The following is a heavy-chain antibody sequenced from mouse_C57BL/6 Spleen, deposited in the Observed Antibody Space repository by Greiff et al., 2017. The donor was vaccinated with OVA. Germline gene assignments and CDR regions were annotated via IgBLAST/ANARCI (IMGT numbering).Heavy chain of an antibody. D-gene: IGHD3-1*01. CDR2: ISYDGSN. CDR1: GYSIPSGYY. J-gene: IGHJ4*01. CDR3: ASPRRDYYAMDY. V-gene: IGHV3-6*01. Sequence: EVKVEESGPGLVKPSQSLSLTCSVTGYSIPSGYYWNWIRQFPGNKLEWMGYISYDGSNNYNPSLKNRISITRDTSKNQFFLKLNSVTTEDTATYYCASPRRDYYAMDYWGQGTSVTVSS.